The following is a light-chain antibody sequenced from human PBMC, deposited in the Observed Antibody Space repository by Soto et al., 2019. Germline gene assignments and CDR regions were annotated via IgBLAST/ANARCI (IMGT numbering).Light chain of an antibody. CDR1: NLGSKS. Sequence: SYELTQPPSVSVAQGQTARITCGGNNLGSKSVHWYQQKPGQAPVLVVYDDGDRPSGIPERFSGSNSGNTATLTISRVEAGDEADYYCQVWDSSSDHPNWVFGGGTKLTVL. CDR3: QVWDSSSDHPNWV. V-gene: IGLV3-21*02. CDR2: DDG. J-gene: IGLJ3*02.